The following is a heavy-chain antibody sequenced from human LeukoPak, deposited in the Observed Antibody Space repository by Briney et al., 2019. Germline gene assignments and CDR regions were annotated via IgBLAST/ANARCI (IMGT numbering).Heavy chain of an antibody. Sequence: PSGTLSLTCTVSGGSISSGGYYWSWIRQHPGKGLEWIGYIYYSGSTYYNPSLKSRVTISVDTSKNQFSLKLSSVTAADTAVYYCARGVITMSFSADAFDIWGQGTMVTVSS. CDR1: GGSISSGGYY. CDR2: IYYSGST. D-gene: IGHD3-10*02. V-gene: IGHV4-31*03. J-gene: IGHJ3*02. CDR3: ARGVITMSFSADAFDI.